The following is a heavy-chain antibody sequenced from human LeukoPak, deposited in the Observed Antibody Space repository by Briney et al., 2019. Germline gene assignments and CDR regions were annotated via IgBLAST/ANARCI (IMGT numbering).Heavy chain of an antibody. Sequence: SSETLSLTCTVSGGSISSSSYYWGWIRQPPGKGLEWTGSIYYSGITYYNPSLRSRVTISVDTSKNQFSLKVSSVTAADTAVYYCARSGYYGSGKNDYWGQGTLVTVSS. CDR1: GGSISSSSYY. J-gene: IGHJ4*02. CDR2: IYYSGIT. V-gene: IGHV4-39*07. D-gene: IGHD3-10*01. CDR3: ARSGYYGSGKNDY.